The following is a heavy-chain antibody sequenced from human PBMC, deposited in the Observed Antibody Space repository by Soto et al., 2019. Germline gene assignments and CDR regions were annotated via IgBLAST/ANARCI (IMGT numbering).Heavy chain of an antibody. CDR3: ARDLVYDFWSGYYRVAWTRDRGGVEDY. D-gene: IGHD3-3*01. CDR1: GFTFSSYS. Sequence: GGSLRLSCAASGFTFSSYSMNWVRQAPGKGLEWVSSISSSSSYIYYADSVKGRFTISRDNAKNSLYLQMNSLRAEDTAVYYCARDLVYDFWSGYYRVAWTRDRGGVEDYWGQGTLVTVSS. CDR2: ISSSSSYI. V-gene: IGHV3-21*01. J-gene: IGHJ4*02.